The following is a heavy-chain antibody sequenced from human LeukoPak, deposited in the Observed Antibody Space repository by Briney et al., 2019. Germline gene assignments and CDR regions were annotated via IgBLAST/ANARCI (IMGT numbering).Heavy chain of an antibody. CDR3: ARDLEWLLSTWGMPDY. V-gene: IGHV3-20*04. Sequence: GGSLRLSCAASGFTFDDYGMSWVRQAPGKGLEWVSGINWNGGSTGYADSVKGRFTISRDNSKNTLYLQMNSLRAEDTAVYYCARDLEWLLSTWGMPDYWGQGTLVTVSS. D-gene: IGHD3-3*01. J-gene: IGHJ4*02. CDR1: GFTFDDYG. CDR2: INWNGGST.